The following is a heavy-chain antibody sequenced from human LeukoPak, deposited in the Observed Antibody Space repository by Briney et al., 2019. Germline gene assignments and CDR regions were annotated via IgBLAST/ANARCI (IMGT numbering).Heavy chain of an antibody. CDR2: LYTSGST. J-gene: IGHJ4*02. CDR1: GGSISSSY. Sequence: SETLSLTCTVSGGSISSSYWSWLRQPAGKGLEWIGRLYTSGSTKYNYNPSLKSRVTMSVNTSKNQFSLNLTSVTSADTAVYYCARDPNSALWGQGTLVTVSS. V-gene: IGHV4-4*07. CDR3: ARDPNSAL. D-gene: IGHD2-21*01.